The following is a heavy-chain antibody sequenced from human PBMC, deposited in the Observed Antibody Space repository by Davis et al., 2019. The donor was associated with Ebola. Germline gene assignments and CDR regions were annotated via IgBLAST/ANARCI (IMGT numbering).Heavy chain of an antibody. V-gene: IGHV3-21*01. J-gene: IGHJ3*02. CDR3: ARMELRGDSGSAFDI. D-gene: IGHD1-7*01. CDR2: ISSSSSYI. Sequence: GESLKISCAASGFTFSTYGMHWVRQAPGKGLEWVSSISSSSSYIYYADSVKGRFTISRDNAKNSLYLQMNSLRPEDTALYYCARMELRGDSGSAFDIWGQGTMVTVSS. CDR1: GFTFSTYG.